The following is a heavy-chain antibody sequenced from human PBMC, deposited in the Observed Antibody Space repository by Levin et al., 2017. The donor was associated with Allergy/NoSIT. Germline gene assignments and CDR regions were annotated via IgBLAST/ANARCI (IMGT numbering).Heavy chain of an antibody. CDR1: GFTFDDYA. J-gene: IGHJ2*01. Sequence: SLKISCAASGFTFDDYAMHWVRQAPGKGLEWVSGISWNSGSIGYADSVKGRFTISRDNAKNSLYLQMNSLRAEDTALYYCTKARAELLPNWYFDLWGRGTLVTVSS. CDR2: ISWNSGSI. D-gene: IGHD1-26*01. V-gene: IGHV3-9*01. CDR3: TKARAELLPNWYFDL.